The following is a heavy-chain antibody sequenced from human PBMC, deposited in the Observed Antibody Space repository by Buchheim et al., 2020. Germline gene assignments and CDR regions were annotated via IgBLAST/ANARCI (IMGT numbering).Heavy chain of an antibody. CDR2: ISYDGSNK. J-gene: IGHJ6*02. CDR1: GFTFSSYA. V-gene: IGHV3-30-3*01. CDR3: AREGHSYGHYYYGMDV. D-gene: IGHD5-18*01. Sequence: QVQLVESGGGVVQPGRSLRLSCAASGFTFSSYAMHWVRQAPGKGLEWVAVISYDGSNKYYADSVKGRFTISRDNSKNTLYLQMNSLRAEDTAVYYCAREGHSYGHYYYGMDVWGQGTT.